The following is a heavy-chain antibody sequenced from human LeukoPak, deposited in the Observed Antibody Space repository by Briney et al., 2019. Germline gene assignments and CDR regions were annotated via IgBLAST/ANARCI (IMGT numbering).Heavy chain of an antibody. CDR3: ARGGYYGSGNDFRFDP. V-gene: IGHV4-39*07. Sequence: SETLSLTCTVSGSSISSSTYYWGWIRQPPGKGLEWIGSIYYSGSTNYKPSLKSRVTISVDTSKNQFSLKLSSVTAADTAVYYCARGGYYGSGNDFRFDPWGQGTLVTVSS. CDR1: GSSISSSTYY. J-gene: IGHJ5*02. D-gene: IGHD3-10*01. CDR2: IYYSGST.